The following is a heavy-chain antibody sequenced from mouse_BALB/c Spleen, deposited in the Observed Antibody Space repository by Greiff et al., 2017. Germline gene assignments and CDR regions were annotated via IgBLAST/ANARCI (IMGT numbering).Heavy chain of an antibody. CDR1: GFSLTGYG. Sequence: QVQLKESGPGLVAPSQSLSITCTVSGFSLTGYGVNWVRQPPGKGLEWLGMIWGDGSTDYNSALKSRLSISKDNSKSQVFLKMNSLQTDDTAMYYCARDTGSSYDYYAMDYWGQGTSVTVSS. CDR3: ARDTGSSYDYYAMDY. CDR2: IWGDGST. V-gene: IGHV2-6-7*01. D-gene: IGHD1-1*01. J-gene: IGHJ4*01.